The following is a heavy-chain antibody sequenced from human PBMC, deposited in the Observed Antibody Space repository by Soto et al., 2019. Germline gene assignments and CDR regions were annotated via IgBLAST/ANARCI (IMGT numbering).Heavy chain of an antibody. CDR3: ARVMYDPRIQLWFSFDY. Sequence: QVQLQESGPGLVKPSQTLSLTCTVSGGSISSGGYYWSWIRQHPGKGLGWIGYIYYSGSTYYNPSLKRRVTISVDTSKNQFSLKLSSVTAADTAVYYCARVMYDPRIQLWFSFDYWGQGTLVTVSS. J-gene: IGHJ4*02. V-gene: IGHV4-31*03. D-gene: IGHD5-18*01. CDR1: GGSISSGGYY. CDR2: IYYSGST.